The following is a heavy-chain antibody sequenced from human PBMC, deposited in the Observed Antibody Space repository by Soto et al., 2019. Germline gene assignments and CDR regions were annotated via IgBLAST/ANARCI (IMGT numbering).Heavy chain of an antibody. D-gene: IGHD3-16*02. CDR1: GFTFSSYS. CDR3: ARDLVIQLVTSYYYYGMDV. Sequence: KPGGSLRLSCAASGFTFSSYSMNWVRQAPGKGLEWVSSISSSSSYIYYADSVKVRFTISRDNAKNSLYLQMNSLRAEDTAVYYCARDLVIQLVTSYYYYGMDVWGQGTTVTVAS. CDR2: ISSSSSYI. J-gene: IGHJ6*02. V-gene: IGHV3-21*01.